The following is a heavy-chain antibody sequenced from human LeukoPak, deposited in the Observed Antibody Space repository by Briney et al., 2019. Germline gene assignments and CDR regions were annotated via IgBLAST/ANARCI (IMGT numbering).Heavy chain of an antibody. CDR1: GFTFSSYA. J-gene: IGHJ4*02. V-gene: IGHV3-64*01. CDR2: ISSNGGST. CDR3: ARDRGGSLFDN. Sequence: GGSLRLSCAASGFTFSSYAMHWVRQAPGKGLEYVSAISSNGGSTYYANSVKGRFTISRDNSKNTLYLQMGSLRAEDMAVYYCARDRGGSLFDNWGQGTLVTVSS. D-gene: IGHD2-15*01.